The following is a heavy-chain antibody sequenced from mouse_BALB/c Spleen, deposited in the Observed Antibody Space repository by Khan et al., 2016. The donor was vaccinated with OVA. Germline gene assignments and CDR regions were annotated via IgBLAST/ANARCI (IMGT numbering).Heavy chain of an antibody. V-gene: IGHV1S137*01. CDR2: ISTNYGAA. D-gene: IGHD1-1*02. Sequence: VQLQESGAELVRPGVSVKISCRASGYTFTDYAMHWVKQRHAKSLEWIGVISTNYGAADYNQKFQGKASMTVDRSSSTVYMELARLTSEDSAIYYGVRGGMFADWGQGTLVTVAA. CDR1: GYTFTDYA. CDR3: VRGGMFAD. J-gene: IGHJ3*01.